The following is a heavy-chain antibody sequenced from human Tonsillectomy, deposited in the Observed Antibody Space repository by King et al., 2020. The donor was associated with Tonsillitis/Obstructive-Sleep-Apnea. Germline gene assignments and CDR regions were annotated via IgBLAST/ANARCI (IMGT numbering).Heavy chain of an antibody. J-gene: IGHJ4*02. Sequence: VQLQQWGAGLLKPSETLSLTCAVYGGSFSGYYWSWIRQPPGKGLEWIGEINHSGSTNYNPSLKSRVTISVDTSKNQFSLKLSSVTAADTAVYYCASLTMYFFDYWGQGTLVTVCS. D-gene: IGHD1-14*01. CDR3: ASLTMYFFDY. CDR1: GGSFSGYY. CDR2: INHSGST. V-gene: IGHV4-34*01.